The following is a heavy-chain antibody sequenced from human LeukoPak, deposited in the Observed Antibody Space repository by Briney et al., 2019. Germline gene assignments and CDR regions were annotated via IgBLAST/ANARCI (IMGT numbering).Heavy chain of an antibody. J-gene: IGHJ4*02. Sequence: GGSLRLLCAASGFTFINVWMSWVRQFLGIGLEWVGRIKSQTDDRTTDYAAPVKGRFTISRDDSKNTLYLQTNSLKTEDTAVYYCTSDPFDYWGQGTLVTVSS. CDR3: TSDPFDY. CDR1: GFTFINVW. CDR2: IKSQTDDRTT. V-gene: IGHV3-15*01.